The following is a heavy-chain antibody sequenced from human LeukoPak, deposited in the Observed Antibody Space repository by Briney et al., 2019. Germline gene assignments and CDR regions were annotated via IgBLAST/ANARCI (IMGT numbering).Heavy chain of an antibody. J-gene: IGHJ6*03. Sequence: GGSLRLSCAASGFTFDDYAMHWVRQAPGKGLEWVSGISWNSGSIGYADSVKGRFTISRDNAKNSLYLQMNSLRAEDTAVYYCAKSFGDFWSGFYTYYYMDVWGKGTTVTVSS. CDR1: GFTFDDYA. CDR2: ISWNSGSI. CDR3: AKSFGDFWSGFYTYYYMDV. V-gene: IGHV3-9*01. D-gene: IGHD3-3*01.